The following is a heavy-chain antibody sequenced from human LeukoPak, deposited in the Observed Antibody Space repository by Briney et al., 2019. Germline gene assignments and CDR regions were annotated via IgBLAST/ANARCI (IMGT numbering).Heavy chain of an antibody. V-gene: IGHV4-59*02. CDR3: ARLASRTRGYFQH. D-gene: IGHD2-2*01. CDR1: GASVRGYY. Sequence: SETLSLTCTVSGASVRGYYWSWIRQPPGKGLEWIGYIHYTGNTDYNPSLTSRVTMSVDTSKNQFSLKLSSVTAADTAVYYCARLASRTRGYFQHWGQGTLVTVSS. CDR2: IHYTGNT. J-gene: IGHJ1*01.